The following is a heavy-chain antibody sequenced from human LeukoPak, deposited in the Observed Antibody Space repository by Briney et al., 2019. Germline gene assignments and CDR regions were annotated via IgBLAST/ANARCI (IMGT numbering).Heavy chain of an antibody. V-gene: IGHV3-7*01. J-gene: IGHJ4*02. CDR2: IKQDGSEK. D-gene: IGHD3-22*01. CDR1: GFTFSSYW. CDR3: ARGGYYDTSGYRPLDY. Sequence: GGSQRLSCAASGFTFSSYWMSWVRQAPGKGLEWVANIKQDGSEKYYVDSVKGRFTISRDNDKNSLYLQVNSLGAEDTAVYYCARGGYYDTSGYRPLDYWGQGTLVTISS.